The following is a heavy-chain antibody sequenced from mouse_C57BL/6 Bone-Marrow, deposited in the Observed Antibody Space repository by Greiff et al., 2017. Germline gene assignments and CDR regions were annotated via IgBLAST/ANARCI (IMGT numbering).Heavy chain of an antibody. D-gene: IGHD1-1*01. CDR3: VRQGDGTPSYWYFDV. V-gene: IGHV10-1*01. J-gene: IGHJ1*03. CDR1: GFSFNTYA. CDR2: IRSKSNNYAT. Sequence: EVQGVESGGGLVQPKGSLKLSCAASGFSFNTYAMNWVRQAPGKGLEWVARIRSKSNNYATYYADSVKDRFTISRDDSESMLYLQMNNLKTEDTAMYYCVRQGDGTPSYWYFDVWGTGTTVTVSS.